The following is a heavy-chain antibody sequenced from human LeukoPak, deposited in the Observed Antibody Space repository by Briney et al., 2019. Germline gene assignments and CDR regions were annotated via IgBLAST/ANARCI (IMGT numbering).Heavy chain of an antibody. J-gene: IGHJ4*02. V-gene: IGHV4-59*01. Sequence: PSETLSLTCTVSGGSISGYYWSWVRQPPGKGLEWIGYSHSSGSTSYSPSLNSRVTISVDTSKNQFSLNLRSVTAADTAVYYCARYCSGGDRYSRAFDYWGQGSLVTVSS. CDR2: SHSSGST. CDR1: GGSISGYY. CDR3: ARYCSGGDRYSRAFDY. D-gene: IGHD2-15*01.